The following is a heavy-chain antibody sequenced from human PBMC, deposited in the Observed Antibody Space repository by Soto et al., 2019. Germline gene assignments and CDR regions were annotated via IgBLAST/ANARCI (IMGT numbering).Heavy chain of an antibody. Sequence: ASVKVSCKASGGTFSSYTISWVRRAPGQGLEWKGRIIPILGIANYAQKFQGRVTITADKSTSTAYMELSSLRSEDTAVYYCARGASSYDILTGYYREDWFDPWGQGTLVTVSS. V-gene: IGHV1-69*02. J-gene: IGHJ5*02. CDR2: IIPILGIA. CDR1: GGTFSSYT. CDR3: ARGASSYDILTGYYREDWFDP. D-gene: IGHD3-9*01.